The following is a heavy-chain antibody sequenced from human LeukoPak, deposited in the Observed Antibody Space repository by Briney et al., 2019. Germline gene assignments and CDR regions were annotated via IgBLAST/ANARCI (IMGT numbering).Heavy chain of an antibody. D-gene: IGHD3-10*01. Sequence: TGGSLRLSCAASGFTFNSYAMNWVRQAPGKGLEWVSAISASGGTTYYADSVKGRFTISRDNSKNTLYLQMNSLRAEDTAVYYCAKRGGSGTPDYWGQGTLVTVSS. CDR2: ISASGGTT. J-gene: IGHJ4*02. V-gene: IGHV3-23*01. CDR1: GFTFNSYA. CDR3: AKRGGSGTPDY.